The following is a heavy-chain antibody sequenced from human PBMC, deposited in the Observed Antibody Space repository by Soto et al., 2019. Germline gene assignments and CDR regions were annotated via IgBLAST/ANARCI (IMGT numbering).Heavy chain of an antibody. D-gene: IGHD6-13*01. CDR1: GYTLTELS. CDR2: FDPEDGET. Sequence: ASVKVSCKVSGYTLTELSMHWVRQAPGKGLEWMGGFDPEDGETIYAQKFQGRVTMTEDTSTDTAYMELSSLRSEDTAVYYCATTTSSSWYFSYWGQGTLVNVSS. V-gene: IGHV1-24*01. J-gene: IGHJ4*02. CDR3: ATTTSSSWYFSY.